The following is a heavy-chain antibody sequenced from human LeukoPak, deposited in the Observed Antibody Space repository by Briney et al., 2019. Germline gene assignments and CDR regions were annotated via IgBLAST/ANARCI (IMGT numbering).Heavy chain of an antibody. Sequence: PSETLSLTCTVSGGSISSYYWSWIRQPPGKGLEWIGYIYYSGSTNYNPSVKSRVTISVDTSKNQFSLKMRSVTAADTAVYYCAKGFGTVDTGYFDYWGQGTLVTVSS. CDR3: AKGFGTVDTGYFDY. J-gene: IGHJ4*02. CDR2: IYYSGST. V-gene: IGHV4-59*01. D-gene: IGHD4-23*01. CDR1: GGSISSYY.